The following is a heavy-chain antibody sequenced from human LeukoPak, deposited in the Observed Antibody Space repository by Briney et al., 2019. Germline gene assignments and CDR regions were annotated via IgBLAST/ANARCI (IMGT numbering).Heavy chain of an antibody. CDR1: GGSFSDYY. CDR3: ARRRAYSGNDPGYYYYYYMDV. V-gene: IGHV4-34*01. J-gene: IGHJ6*03. Sequence: SGTLSLTCAVYGGSFSDYYWSWIRQPPGKGLEWIGEINHSGSTNYNPSLKSRVTISVHTSKNQFSLRLRSVTAADTAVYYCARRRAYSGNDPGYYYYYYMDVWGKGTTVTVSS. D-gene: IGHD5-12*01. CDR2: INHSGST.